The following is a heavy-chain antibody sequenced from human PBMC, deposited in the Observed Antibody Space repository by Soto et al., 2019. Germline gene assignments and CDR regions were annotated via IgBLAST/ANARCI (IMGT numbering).Heavy chain of an antibody. D-gene: IGHD2-2*01. CDR2: IYYSGST. V-gene: IGHV4-59*01. CDR1: GGSISSYY. Sequence: QVQLQESGPGLVKPSETLSLTCTVSGGSISSYYWSWIRQPPGKGLEWIGYIYYSGSTNYNPSLKSRVTISVDTSKNQFSLKLSSVTAADTAVYYCAGVVPAAMRDWFDPWGQGTLVTVSS. CDR3: AGVVPAAMRDWFDP. J-gene: IGHJ5*02.